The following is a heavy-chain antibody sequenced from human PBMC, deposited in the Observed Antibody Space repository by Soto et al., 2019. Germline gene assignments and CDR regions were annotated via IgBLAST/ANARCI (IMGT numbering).Heavy chain of an antibody. CDR2: ITPFNGDT. V-gene: IGHV1-18*04. CDR3: SLVRALFGATIVS. Sequence: SVKVPCKDSGYTLSSNSIHWVRQAPGQGLEWMGWITPFNGDTSYAQKFQGRVTMTTDTSTSTVFMELRSLRFDDTTVYYCSLVRALFGATIVSWSQGILVTVSS. D-gene: IGHD1-26*01. CDR1: GYTLSSNS. J-gene: IGHJ4*02.